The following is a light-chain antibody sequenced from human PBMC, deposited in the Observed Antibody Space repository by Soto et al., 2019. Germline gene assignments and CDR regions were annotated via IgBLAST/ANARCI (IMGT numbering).Light chain of an antibody. CDR2: GAS. J-gene: IGKJ1*01. CDR1: QSVSSSY. CDR3: QQYGSSPGT. Sequence: EMALTQSPGTLSLSPGERATLSCRASQSVSSSYLAWYQQKPGQAPRLLIYGASSRATGIPDRFSGSGSGTDFTLTSSRLEPEDFAVYYCQQYGSSPGTFGQGTKVEIK. V-gene: IGKV3-20*01.